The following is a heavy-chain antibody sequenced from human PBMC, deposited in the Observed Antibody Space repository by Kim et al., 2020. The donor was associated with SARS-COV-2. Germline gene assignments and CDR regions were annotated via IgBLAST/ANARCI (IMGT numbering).Heavy chain of an antibody. Sequence: GGSLRLSCAASGFTFSSYSMNWVRQAPGKGLEWVSSISSSSSYIYYADSVKGRFTISRDNAKNSLYLQMNSLRAEDTAVYYCARDMSSSWVGAFDIWGQGTMVTVSS. J-gene: IGHJ3*02. CDR2: ISSSSSYI. CDR3: ARDMSSSWVGAFDI. CDR1: GFTFSSYS. D-gene: IGHD6-13*01. V-gene: IGHV3-21*01.